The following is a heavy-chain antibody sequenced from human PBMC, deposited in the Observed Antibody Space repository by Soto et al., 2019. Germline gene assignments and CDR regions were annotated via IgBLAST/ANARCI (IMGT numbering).Heavy chain of an antibody. V-gene: IGHV4-34*01. CDR2: INHSGST. Sequence: SETLSLTCAVYGGSFSCYYWIWIRQPPGKGLEWIGEINHSGSTNYNPSLKSRVTISVDTSKNQFSLKLSSVTAADTAVYYCARGLGITMIVVSKYFDYWGQGTLVTVSS. CDR1: GGSFSCYY. J-gene: IGHJ4*02. D-gene: IGHD3-22*01. CDR3: ARGLGITMIVVSKYFDY.